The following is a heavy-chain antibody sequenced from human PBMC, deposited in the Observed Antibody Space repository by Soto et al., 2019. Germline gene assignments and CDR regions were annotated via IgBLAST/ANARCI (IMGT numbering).Heavy chain of an antibody. Sequence: GGSLRLSCAASGLTFSDYGLSWVRQAPGKGLEWVSSISGSRGSTTYYAGSVKGRFTISRDNSKNTLYLQMNSLRVEDTAVYYCAQDRGCSGSTCYQAYWGPGTLVTVSS. CDR2: ISGSRGSTT. D-gene: IGHD2-2*01. V-gene: IGHV3-23*01. CDR3: AQDRGCSGSTCYQAY. J-gene: IGHJ4*02. CDR1: GLTFSDYG.